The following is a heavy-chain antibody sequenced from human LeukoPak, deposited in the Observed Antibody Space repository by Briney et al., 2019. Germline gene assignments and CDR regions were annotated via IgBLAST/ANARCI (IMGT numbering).Heavy chain of an antibody. CDR3: ARYSGSYSTSYYLDY. J-gene: IGHJ4*02. CDR1: GYSFTSYW. Sequence: PGESLKISCKGSGYSFTSYWIGWVRQMPGKGLEWMGIFYPADSDTRYSPSFQGQVTISADKSISTAYLQWSSLKASDTAMYYCARYSGSYSTSYYLDYWGRGPLVTVSS. CDR2: FYPADSDT. D-gene: IGHD1-26*01. V-gene: IGHV5-51*01.